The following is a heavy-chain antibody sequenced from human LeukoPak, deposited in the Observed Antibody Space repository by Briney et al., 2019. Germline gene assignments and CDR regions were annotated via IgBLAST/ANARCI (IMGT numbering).Heavy chain of an antibody. J-gene: IGHJ4*02. Sequence: ASVKVSCRASGYTFTGYYIHWVRQAPGQGLEWMGWINPNSGGTNYAQKFQGRVTMTRDTSISTAYMELSRLRSDDTAVYYCARDGDFWSGYPLYYFDYWGQGTLVTVSS. CDR3: ARDGDFWSGYPLYYFDY. D-gene: IGHD3-3*01. V-gene: IGHV1-2*02. CDR2: INPNSGGT. CDR1: GYTFTGYY.